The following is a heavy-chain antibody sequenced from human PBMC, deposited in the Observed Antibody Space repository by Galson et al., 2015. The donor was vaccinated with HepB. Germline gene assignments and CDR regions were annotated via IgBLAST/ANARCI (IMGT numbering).Heavy chain of an antibody. Sequence: SVKVSCKASGGTFSSYSISWVRQAPGQGLEWMGRIIPILGRANYAQKFQVRVTITADKSTNTSYMEVSSLRSEDTAVYYCAGDGWSGNYFDGAFDMWGQGTMVTVSS. V-gene: IGHV1-69*04. CDR3: AGDGWSGNYFDGAFDM. D-gene: IGHD1-26*01. CDR2: IIPILGRA. CDR1: GGTFSSYS. J-gene: IGHJ3*02.